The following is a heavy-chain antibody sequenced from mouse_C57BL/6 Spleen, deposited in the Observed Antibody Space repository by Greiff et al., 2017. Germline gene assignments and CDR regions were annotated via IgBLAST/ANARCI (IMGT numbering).Heavy chain of an antibody. V-gene: IGHV1-39*01. CDR3: ASEGYYGSSYDFDY. D-gene: IGHD1-1*01. CDR2: INPNYGTT. J-gene: IGHJ2*01. CDR1: GYSFTDYN. Sequence: VQLQQPGAELVRPGTSVKLSCKASGYSFTDYNMNWVKQSNGTSLEWIGVINPNYGTTSYNQKFKGKATLTVDQSSSTAYMQLNSLTSEDSAVYYCASEGYYGSSYDFDYWGQGTTLTVSS.